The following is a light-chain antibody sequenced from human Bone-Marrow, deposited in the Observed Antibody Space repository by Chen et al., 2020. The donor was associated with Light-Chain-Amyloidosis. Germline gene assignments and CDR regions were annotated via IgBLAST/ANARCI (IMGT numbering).Light chain of an antibody. Sequence: QSALTQPASVSGSPGQSITISCTGTSSDVGSYNLFSWYQQHPEKAPKLMIYEVSSLPSGLSNRCAGSKSGNTASLTISGLQAEDEADYYCCSDAGSSTLYVFGTGTKVTVL. CDR1: SSDVGSYNL. CDR3: CSDAGSSTLYV. CDR2: EVS. V-gene: IGLV2-23*02. J-gene: IGLJ1*01.